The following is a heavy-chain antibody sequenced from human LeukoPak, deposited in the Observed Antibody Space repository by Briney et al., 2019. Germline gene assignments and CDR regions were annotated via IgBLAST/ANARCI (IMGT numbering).Heavy chain of an antibody. CDR2: INHSGST. V-gene: IGHV4-34*01. Sequence: SETLSLTCAVYGGSFSGYYWSWIRQPPGKGLEWIGEINHSGSTNYNPSLKSRVTISVDTSKNQFSLKLGSVTAADTAVYYCARGRGYNYNFDYWGQGTLVTVSS. CDR3: ARGRGYNYNFDY. J-gene: IGHJ4*02. CDR1: GGSFSGYY. D-gene: IGHD5-24*01.